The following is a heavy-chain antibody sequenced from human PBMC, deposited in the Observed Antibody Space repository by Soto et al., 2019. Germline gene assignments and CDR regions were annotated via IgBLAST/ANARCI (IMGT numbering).Heavy chain of an antibody. V-gene: IGHV1-69*12. J-gene: IGHJ6*02. D-gene: IGHD2-8*01. CDR3: ARGWRGYIGLGSPHYYYYGMDV. CDR2: IIPIFGTA. Sequence: QVQLVQSGAEVKKPGSSVKVSCKASGGTFSSYAISWVRQAPGQGLEWMGGIIPIFGTANYAQKFQGRVKITADESTSTAYMELSSLRSEDTAVYYCARGWRGYIGLGSPHYYYYGMDVWGQGTTVTVSS. CDR1: GGTFSSYA.